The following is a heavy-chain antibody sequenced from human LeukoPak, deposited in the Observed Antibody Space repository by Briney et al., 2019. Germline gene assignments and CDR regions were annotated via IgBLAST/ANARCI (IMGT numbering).Heavy chain of an antibody. CDR3: ARGALVTKDY. D-gene: IGHD4-17*01. J-gene: IGHJ4*02. Sequence: ASVKVSCKASGYTFTGYYIHWVRQAPGQGLEWMGWMNPNSGNTGYAQKFQGRVTMTRNTSISTAYMELSSLRSEDTAVYYCARGALVTKDYWGQGTLVTVSS. V-gene: IGHV1-8*02. CDR1: GYTFTGYY. CDR2: MNPNSGNT.